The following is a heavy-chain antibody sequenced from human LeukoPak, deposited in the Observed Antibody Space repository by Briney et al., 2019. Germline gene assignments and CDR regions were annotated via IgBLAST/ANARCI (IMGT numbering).Heavy chain of an antibody. D-gene: IGHD5-12*01. V-gene: IGHV1-2*02. CDR2: INPNSGGT. Sequence: ASVKVSCKASGYTFTSHYMHWVRQAPGQGLELMGWINPNSGGTNYAQKFQGRVTMTRDTSISTAYMELRSLRSDDTAVYYCARASERFYSGYDSEGNWFDPWGQGTLVTVSS. CDR1: GYTFTSHY. J-gene: IGHJ5*02. CDR3: ARASERFYSGYDSEGNWFDP.